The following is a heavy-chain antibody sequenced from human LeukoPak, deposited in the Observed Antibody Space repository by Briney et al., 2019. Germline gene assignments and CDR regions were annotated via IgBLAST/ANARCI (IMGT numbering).Heavy chain of an antibody. CDR2: ISGSGGST. J-gene: IGHJ4*02. Sequence: GGSLRLSCAASGFTFSSYATSWVRQAPGKGLEWVSAISGSGGSTYYTDSVKGRFTISRDNSKNTLYLQMNSLRAEDTAVYYCAKVDKQWLAFDYWGQGTLVTVSS. CDR1: GFTFSSYA. CDR3: AKVDKQWLAFDY. V-gene: IGHV3-23*01. D-gene: IGHD6-19*01.